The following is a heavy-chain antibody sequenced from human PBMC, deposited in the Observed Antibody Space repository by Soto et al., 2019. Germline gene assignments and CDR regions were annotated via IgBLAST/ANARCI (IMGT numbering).Heavy chain of an antibody. CDR1: GFTFSSYA. J-gene: IGHJ4*02. V-gene: IGHV3-23*01. CDR2: ISGSGGST. Sequence: GGSLRLSCAASGFTFSSYAMSWVRQAPGKGLEWVSAISGSGGSTYYADSVKGRFTISRDNSKNTLYLQMNSLRAEDTAVYYCAKDLLRFLEWPPGPEYYFDYWGQGTLVTVSS. CDR3: AKDLLRFLEWPPGPEYYFDY. D-gene: IGHD3-3*01.